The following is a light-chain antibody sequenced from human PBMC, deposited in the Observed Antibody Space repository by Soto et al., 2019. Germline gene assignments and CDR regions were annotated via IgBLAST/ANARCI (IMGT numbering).Light chain of an antibody. J-gene: IGKJ1*01. V-gene: IGKV1-5*03. CDR1: QSISSW. CDR2: KAS. CDR3: QQYNANCT. Sequence: DIQMTQSPSTLSASVGDRVTITCRASQSISSWLAWYQQKPGTAPNLLIYKASTLQSGVTPRFSGSESGTEFTLTISSLQPDDSATYYCQQYNANCTFGKGTKVE.